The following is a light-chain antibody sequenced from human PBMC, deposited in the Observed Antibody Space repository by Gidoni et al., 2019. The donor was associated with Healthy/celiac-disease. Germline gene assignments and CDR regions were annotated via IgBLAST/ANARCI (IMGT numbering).Light chain of an antibody. CDR2: QDN. V-gene: IGLV3-1*01. CDR1: KLGDKY. J-gene: IGLJ3*02. CDR3: QAWDSSTAWV. Sequence: SYELTQPPSVSVSPGQTASIACSGDKLGDKYACWYQQKPGQSPVLVIYQDNKRPSGIPERFSGSNSGNTATLTINGTQAMDEADYYCQAWDSSTAWVFGGGTKLTVL.